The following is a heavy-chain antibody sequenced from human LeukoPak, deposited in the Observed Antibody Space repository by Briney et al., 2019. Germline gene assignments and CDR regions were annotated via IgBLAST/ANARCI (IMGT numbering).Heavy chain of an antibody. CDR1: GGSISGYY. V-gene: IGHV4-59*01. Sequence: SEALSLTCTVSGGSISGYYWSWIRQPPGKGLEWIGHIYDSGSSNYNPSLKSRVTISLDTSKNQFSLRLTSVTAADTAVYYCARAPNFDILTGYYFDYWGQGTLVTVSS. J-gene: IGHJ4*02. D-gene: IGHD3-9*01. CDR3: ARAPNFDILTGYYFDY. CDR2: IYDSGSS.